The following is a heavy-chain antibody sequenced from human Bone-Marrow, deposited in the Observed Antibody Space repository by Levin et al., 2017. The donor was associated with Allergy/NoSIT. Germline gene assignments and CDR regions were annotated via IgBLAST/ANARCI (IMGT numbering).Heavy chain of an antibody. J-gene: IGHJ5*02. V-gene: IGHV2-5*02. CDR2: IYWDDDK. CDR1: GFSLSTSGVG. D-gene: IGHD6-19*01. CDR3: AHRRVAVAGPWFDP. Sequence: SGPTLVKPPQTLTLTCTFSGFSLSTSGVGVGWIRQPPGKALEWLALIYWDDDKRYSPSLKSRLTITKDTSKNQVVLTMTNMDPVDTATYYCAHRRVAVAGPWFDPWGQGTLVTVSS.